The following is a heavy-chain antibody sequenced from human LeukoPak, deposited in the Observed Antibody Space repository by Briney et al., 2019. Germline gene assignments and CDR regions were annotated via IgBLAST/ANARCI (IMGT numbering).Heavy chain of an antibody. D-gene: IGHD6-13*01. J-gene: IGHJ4*02. CDR2: IYHSGST. CDR1: GGSISSGGYY. Sequence: PSQTLSLTCTVSGGSISSGGYYWSWIRQPPGKGLEWIGYIYHSGSTYYNPSLKSRVTISVDRSKNQFSLKLSSVTAADTAVYYCARYSGSWYYFDYWGQGTLVTVSS. V-gene: IGHV4-30-2*01. CDR3: ARYSGSWYYFDY.